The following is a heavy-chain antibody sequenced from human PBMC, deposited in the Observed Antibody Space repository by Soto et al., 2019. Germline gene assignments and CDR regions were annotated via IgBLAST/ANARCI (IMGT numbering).Heavy chain of an antibody. J-gene: IGHJ4*02. CDR1: GYTLTGYY. Sequence: GASVKVSCKASGYTLTGYYMHWVRQAPGQGLEWMGWINPNSGGTNYAQKFQGRVTMTRDTSISTAYMELSRLRSDDTAVYYCARDLGYCTNGVCYTGSDYWGQGTLVTVSS. CDR2: INPNSGGT. D-gene: IGHD2-8*01. CDR3: ARDLGYCTNGVCYTGSDY. V-gene: IGHV1-2*02.